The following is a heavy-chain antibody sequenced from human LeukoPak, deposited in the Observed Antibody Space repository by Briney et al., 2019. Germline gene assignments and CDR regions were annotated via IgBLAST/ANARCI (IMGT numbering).Heavy chain of an antibody. J-gene: IGHJ5*02. V-gene: IGHV1-2*06. D-gene: IGHD6-13*01. CDR1: GYTFTDYY. CDR3: ARDAGIAASGNSFDR. CDR2: INPNSGVT. Sequence: ASVKVSCKASGYTFTDYYMHWVRQAPGQGLEWMGRINPNSGVTKYAERFQGRVTMTRDTSISTAYMELSRLRSDDAAVYYCARDAGIAASGNSFDRWGQGTLVTVSS.